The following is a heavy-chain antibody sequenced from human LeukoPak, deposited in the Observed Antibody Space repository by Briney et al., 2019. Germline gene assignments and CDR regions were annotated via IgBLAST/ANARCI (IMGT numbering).Heavy chain of an antibody. D-gene: IGHD3/OR15-3a*01. CDR3: ARGYRTDSYYYYMDV. Sequence: GGSLRLSCAASGFTFSSFEMNWVRQAPGKGLEWVSYISRSGSIMYYADSVKGRFTISRDNAKNSLYLQMNSLRAEDTAVYYCARGYRTDSYYYYMDVWGKGTTVTISS. V-gene: IGHV3-48*03. J-gene: IGHJ6*03. CDR2: ISRSGSIM. CDR1: GFTFSSFE.